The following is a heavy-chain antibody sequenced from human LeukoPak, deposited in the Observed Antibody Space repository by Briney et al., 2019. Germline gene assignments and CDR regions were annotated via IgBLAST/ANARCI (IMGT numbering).Heavy chain of an antibody. D-gene: IGHD3-10*01. Sequence: PGGSLRLSCAVSGFTFSSYAMHWVRQAPGKGLEWVAVISYDGSNKYYADSVKGRFTISRDNSKNTLYLQMNSLRAEDTAVYYCARGYYYGSGSYSGGWFDPWGQGTLVTVSS. CDR2: ISYDGSNK. V-gene: IGHV3-30*04. J-gene: IGHJ5*02. CDR1: GFTFSSYA. CDR3: ARGYYYGSGSYSGGWFDP.